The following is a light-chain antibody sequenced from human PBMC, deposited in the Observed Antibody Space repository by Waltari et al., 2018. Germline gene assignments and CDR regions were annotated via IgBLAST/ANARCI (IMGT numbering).Light chain of an antibody. CDR3: QSYDSSLSGVI. CDR2: GNN. Sequence: QSVLTQPPSVSGAPGQRITTSCTGTSPNIGAGYDLHWYLQPPGTAPKRLILGNNNLRSGVPDRFSASKSDTSASLAITGLQAEDEADCYCQSYDSSLSGVIFGGGTKLTVL. J-gene: IGLJ2*01. V-gene: IGLV1-40*01. CDR1: SPNIGAGYD.